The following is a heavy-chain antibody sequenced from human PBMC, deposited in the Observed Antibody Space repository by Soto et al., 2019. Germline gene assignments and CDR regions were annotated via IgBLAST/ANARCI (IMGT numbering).Heavy chain of an antibody. CDR1: GDSVSSNSAA. CDR2: TYYRSKWYN. J-gene: IGHJ6*03. V-gene: IGHV6-1*01. CDR3: ARGVKAAAGVPYYYYYMDV. D-gene: IGHD6-13*01. Sequence: PSQTLSLTCAISGDSVSSNSAAWNWIRQSPSRGLEWLGRTYYRSKWYNDYAVSVKSRITINPDTSKNQFSLQLNSVTPEDTAVYYCARGVKAAAGVPYYYYYMDVWGKGTTVTVSS.